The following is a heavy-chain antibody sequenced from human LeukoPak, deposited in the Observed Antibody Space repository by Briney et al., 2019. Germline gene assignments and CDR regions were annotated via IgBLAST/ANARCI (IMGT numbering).Heavy chain of an antibody. Sequence: PGGSLRLSCAASGFTFSSYAMHWVRQAPGKGLEWVAAISYDGSNKYYADSVKGRFTISRDNSKNTLYLQMNSLRAEDTAVYYCARAFPYSSGWYCMDVWGQGTTVTVSS. CDR2: ISYDGSNK. V-gene: IGHV3-30-3*01. CDR1: GFTFSSYA. D-gene: IGHD6-19*01. J-gene: IGHJ6*02. CDR3: ARAFPYSSGWYCMDV.